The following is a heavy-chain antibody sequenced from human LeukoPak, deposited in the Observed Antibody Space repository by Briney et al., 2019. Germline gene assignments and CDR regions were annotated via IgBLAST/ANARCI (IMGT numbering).Heavy chain of an antibody. D-gene: IGHD4-17*01. CDR1: GFTFRNYT. CDR2: ISGSGGST. Sequence: GGSLRLSCAASGFTFRNYTMTWVRQAPGKGLEWVSAISGSGGSTYYADSVKGRFTISRDNSKNTLYLQMNSLRAEDTAVYYCAKDPRTATYGDYRWGQGTLVTVSS. CDR3: AKDPRTATYGDYR. V-gene: IGHV3-23*01. J-gene: IGHJ4*02.